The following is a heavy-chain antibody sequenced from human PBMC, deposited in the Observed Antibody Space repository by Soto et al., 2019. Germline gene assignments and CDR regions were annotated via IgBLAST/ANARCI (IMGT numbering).Heavy chain of an antibody. CDR3: GKVLVGATGHTDSDS. CDR1: GGSIYRSGYY. D-gene: IGHD2-15*01. J-gene: IGHJ4*02. Sequence: PSETLSLTCTVSGGSIYRSGYYWGWIRQPPGRGLEWIGNIDYNGVTYSNPSLKSRVTISRDTSKKQFSLKLTSVTAADTALYYCGKVLVGATGHTDSDSWGPGTLVTVSS. CDR2: IDYNGVT. V-gene: IGHV4-39*01.